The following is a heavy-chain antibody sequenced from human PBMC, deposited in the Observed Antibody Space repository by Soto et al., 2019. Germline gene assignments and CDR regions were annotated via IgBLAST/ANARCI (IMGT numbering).Heavy chain of an antibody. CDR1: GYTFTSYA. V-gene: IGHV1-3*01. J-gene: IGHJ4*02. CDR2: INAGNGNT. Sequence: ASVKVSCKTSGYTFTSYAMHWVRQAPGQRLEWMGWINAGNGNTKYSQKFQGRVTITRDTSASTAYMELSSLRSEDTAVYYCARGLNGYLHYFDYWGQGTPVTVSS. D-gene: IGHD5-18*01. CDR3: ARGLNGYLHYFDY.